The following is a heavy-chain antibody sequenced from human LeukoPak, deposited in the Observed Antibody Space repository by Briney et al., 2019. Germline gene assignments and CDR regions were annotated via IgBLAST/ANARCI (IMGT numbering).Heavy chain of an antibody. D-gene: IGHD6-19*01. CDR2: ISYDGSNK. CDR1: GFTFSSYA. V-gene: IGHV3-30-3*01. Sequence: PGGSLRLSCAASGFTFSSYAMHWVRQAPGKGLEWVAVISYDGSNKYYADSVKGRFTISRDNSKNTLYLQMNSLRAEDTAVYYCARVSWQWLVDGMDVWGQGTTVTVSS. J-gene: IGHJ6*02. CDR3: ARVSWQWLVDGMDV.